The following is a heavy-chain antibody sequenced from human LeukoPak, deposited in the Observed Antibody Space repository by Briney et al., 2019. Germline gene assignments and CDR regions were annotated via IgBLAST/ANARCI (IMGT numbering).Heavy chain of an antibody. CDR2: IIPIFGTA. CDR1: GGTFSSYA. CDR3: ASAATLHIGFDP. Sequence: ASVKVSCKASGGTFSSYAISWVRQAPGQGLEWMGGIIPIFGTANYAQKFQGRVTMTRGTSTSTVYMELSSLRSEDTAVYYCASAATLHIGFDPWGQGTLVTVSS. D-gene: IGHD5-24*01. V-gene: IGHV1-69*05. J-gene: IGHJ5*02.